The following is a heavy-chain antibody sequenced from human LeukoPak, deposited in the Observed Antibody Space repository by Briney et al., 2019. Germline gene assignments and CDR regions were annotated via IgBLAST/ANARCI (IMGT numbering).Heavy chain of an antibody. CDR3: ARVGYYDSSGYYLRSPDY. Sequence: GGSLRLSCAASGFTFSDYYMSWIRQAPGKGLEWVSYISSSSSTIYYADSVKGRFTISRDNAKNSLYLQMNSLRAEDTAVYYCARVGYYDSSGYYLRSPDYWGQGTLVTVSS. V-gene: IGHV3-11*04. D-gene: IGHD3-22*01. CDR2: ISSSSSTI. CDR1: GFTFSDYY. J-gene: IGHJ4*02.